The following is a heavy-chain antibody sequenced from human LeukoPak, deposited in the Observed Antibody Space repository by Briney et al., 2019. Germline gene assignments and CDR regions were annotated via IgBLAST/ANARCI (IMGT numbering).Heavy chain of an antibody. V-gene: IGHV4-4*02. D-gene: IGHD6-13*01. CDR2: IYYSGST. CDR3: ARDGSSWPTEGWFDP. Sequence: GSLRLSCAASGLTFSNKNWMTWVRQAPGKGLEWIGSIYYSGSTYYNPSLKSRVTISVDTSKNQFSLKLSSVTAADTAVYYCARDGSSWPTEGWFDPWGQGTLVTVSS. CDR1: GLTFSNKNW. J-gene: IGHJ5*02.